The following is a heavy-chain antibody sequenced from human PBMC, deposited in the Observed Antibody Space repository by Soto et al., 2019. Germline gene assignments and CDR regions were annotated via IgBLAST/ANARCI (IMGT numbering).Heavy chain of an antibody. D-gene: IGHD3-9*01. CDR3: AKGTDIWPPDWFDS. CDR1: GFTFSSYV. Sequence: GGSLRLSCVASGFTFSSYVMSWVRQAPGREPEWVSGISGSGASTFQIGSVRGRFIVSRDNSKNTLYLQMNSLSAEDTTVYYCAKGTDIWPPDWFDSWGQGTLVTVSS. V-gene: IGHV3-23*01. J-gene: IGHJ5*01. CDR2: ISGSGAST.